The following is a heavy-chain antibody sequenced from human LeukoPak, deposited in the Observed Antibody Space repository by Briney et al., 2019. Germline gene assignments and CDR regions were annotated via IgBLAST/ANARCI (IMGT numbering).Heavy chain of an antibody. CDR2: INPSGGST. Sequence: GASVKVSCKASRYTFTSYYMHWVRQAPGQGLEWMGIINPSGGSTSYAQKFQGRVTMTRDTSTSTVYMELSSLRSEDTAVYYCADSSGSLYLLYNWGQGTLVTVSS. CDR3: ADSSGSLYLLYN. CDR1: RYTFTSYY. D-gene: IGHD3-22*01. V-gene: IGHV1-46*01. J-gene: IGHJ4*02.